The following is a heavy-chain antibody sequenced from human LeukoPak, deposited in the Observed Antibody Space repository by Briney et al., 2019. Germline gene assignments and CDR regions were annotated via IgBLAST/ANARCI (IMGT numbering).Heavy chain of an antibody. CDR1: GGTFSSYA. CDR3: AASRLGYCSSTSCYALGYFDY. CDR2: IIPILGIA. V-gene: IGHV1-69*04. Sequence: SVKVSCKASGGTFSSYAISWVRQAPGQGPEWMGRIIPILGIANYAQKFQGRVTITADKSTSTAYMELSSLRSEDTAVYYCAASRLGYCSSTSCYALGYFDYWGQGTLVTVSS. J-gene: IGHJ4*02. D-gene: IGHD2-2*01.